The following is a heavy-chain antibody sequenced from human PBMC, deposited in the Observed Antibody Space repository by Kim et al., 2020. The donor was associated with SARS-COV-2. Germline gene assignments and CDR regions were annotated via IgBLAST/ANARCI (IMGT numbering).Heavy chain of an antibody. CDR1: GFTFSSYS. V-gene: IGHV3-48*02. Sequence: GGSLRLSCAASGFTFSSYSMNWVRQAPGKGLEWVSYISSSSSTIYYADSVKGRFTISRDNAKNSLYLQMNSLRDEDTAVYYCARDPPFLWFGEGGGDYWGQGTLVTVSS. CDR2: ISSSSSTI. D-gene: IGHD3-10*01. CDR3: ARDPPFLWFGEGGGDY. J-gene: IGHJ4*02.